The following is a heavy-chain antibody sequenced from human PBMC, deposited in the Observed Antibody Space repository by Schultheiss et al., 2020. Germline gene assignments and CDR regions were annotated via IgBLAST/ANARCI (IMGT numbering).Heavy chain of an antibody. V-gene: IGHV4-34*01. D-gene: IGHD6-13*01. J-gene: IGHJ4*02. Sequence: SVTLSLTCAVYGGSFSGYYWSWIRQPPGKGLEWIGEINHSGSTNYNPSLKSRVTISVDTSKNQFSLKLSSVTAADTAVYYCARGRNSSSWTGADYWGQGTLVTVSS. CDR3: ARGRNSSSWTGADY. CDR2: INHSGST. CDR1: GGSFSGYY.